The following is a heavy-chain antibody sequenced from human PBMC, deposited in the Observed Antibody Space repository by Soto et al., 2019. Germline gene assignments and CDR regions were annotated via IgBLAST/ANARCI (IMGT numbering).Heavy chain of an antibody. J-gene: IGHJ4*02. D-gene: IGHD4-17*01. CDR2: IYYSGST. CDR3: ARVDRGDSTLFDY. Sequence: KPSETLSLTCTVSGGSISSGGYYWSWIRQHPGKGLEWIGYIYYSGSTYYNPSLKSRVTISVDTSKNQFSLKLSSVTAADTAVYYCARVDRGDSTLFDYWGQGTLVTAPQ. CDR1: GGSISSGGYY. V-gene: IGHV4-31*02.